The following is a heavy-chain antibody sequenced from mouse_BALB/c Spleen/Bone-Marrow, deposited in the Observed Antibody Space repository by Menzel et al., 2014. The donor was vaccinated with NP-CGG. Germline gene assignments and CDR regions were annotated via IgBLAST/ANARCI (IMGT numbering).Heavy chain of an antibody. Sequence: VQVVESGPGLVAPSQILSITCTVSGSSLSRYSVHWVRQPPGKGLEWLGMIWGGGSTDYNSALKSRLSISKDNSKSQVFLKKNSLQTDDTAMYSCARNCRYYGYDVNAMDYWGRGTSVTVSS. CDR2: IWGGGST. J-gene: IGHJ4*01. D-gene: IGHD2-2*01. V-gene: IGHV2-6-4*01. CDR1: GSSLSRYS. CDR3: ARNCRYYGYDVNAMDY.